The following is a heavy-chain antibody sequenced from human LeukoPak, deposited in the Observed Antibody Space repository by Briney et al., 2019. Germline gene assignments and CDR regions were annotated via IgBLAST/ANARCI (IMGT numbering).Heavy chain of an antibody. Sequence: ASVKVSCKASGYTFTGYYMHWVRQAPGQGLEWMGWINPNSGGTNYAQKFQGRVTMTRDTSISTAYMELSRLRSDDTAVYYCATGRVNSGSLCFDYWGQGTLVTVSS. CDR1: GYTFTGYY. V-gene: IGHV1-2*02. J-gene: IGHJ4*02. CDR2: INPNSGGT. D-gene: IGHD1-26*01. CDR3: ATGRVNSGSLCFDY.